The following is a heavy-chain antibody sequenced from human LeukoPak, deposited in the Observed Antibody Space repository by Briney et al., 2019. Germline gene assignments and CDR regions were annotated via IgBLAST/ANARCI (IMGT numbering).Heavy chain of an antibody. CDR3: AVNWNDDGFDY. V-gene: IGHV1-2*02. D-gene: IGHD1-20*01. CDR1: GYTLTELS. CDR2: INPNSGGT. Sequence: ASVKVSCKVSGYTLTELSMHWVRQAPGQGLEWMGWINPNSGGTNYAQKFQGRVTMTRDTSISTAYMELSRLRSDDTAVYYCAVNWNDDGFDYWGQGTLVTVSS. J-gene: IGHJ4*02.